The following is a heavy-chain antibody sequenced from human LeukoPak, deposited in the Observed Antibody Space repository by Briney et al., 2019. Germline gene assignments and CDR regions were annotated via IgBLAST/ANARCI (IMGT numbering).Heavy chain of an antibody. J-gene: IGHJ5*02. CDR1: GGSTSSYY. Sequence: SETLSLTCTVSGGSTSSYYWSWIRQPPGKGLEWIGYIYYSGSTNYNPSLKSRATISVDTSKNQFSLKLSPVTAADTAVYYCARHLSGLRYFDWSATFDPWGQGTLVTVSS. V-gene: IGHV4-59*08. D-gene: IGHD3-9*01. CDR3: ARHLSGLRYFDWSATFDP. CDR2: IYYSGST.